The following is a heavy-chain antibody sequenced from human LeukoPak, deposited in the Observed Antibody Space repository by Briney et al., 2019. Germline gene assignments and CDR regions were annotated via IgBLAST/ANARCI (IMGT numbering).Heavy chain of an antibody. CDR2: IYHSGST. V-gene: IGHV4-4*02. Sequence: PGGSLRLSCAASGFTFSSYEMNWVRQPPGKGLEWIGEIYHSGSTNYNPSLKSRVTISVDTSKNQFSLKLSSVTAADTAVYYCAREAYYYDSTGYWDAFDIWGQGTMVTVSS. D-gene: IGHD3-22*01. J-gene: IGHJ3*02. CDR3: AREAYYYDSTGYWDAFDI. CDR1: GFTFSSYE.